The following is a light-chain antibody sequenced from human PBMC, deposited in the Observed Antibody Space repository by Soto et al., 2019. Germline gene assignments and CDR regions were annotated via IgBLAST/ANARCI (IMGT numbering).Light chain of an antibody. CDR3: QQRNNWRDT. CDR1: QTFTSGH. CDR2: EKS. J-gene: IGKJ5*01. Sequence: IVLSQSPGPLSLSPGESVTLSCRVSQTFTSGHLAWYQQRPGQAPRLPIYEKSTRAAGIPDRFSASASGTDFNLTVSRLEPEDFAVYYCQQRNNWRDTCGQGTRLEIK. V-gene: IGKV3D-20*02.